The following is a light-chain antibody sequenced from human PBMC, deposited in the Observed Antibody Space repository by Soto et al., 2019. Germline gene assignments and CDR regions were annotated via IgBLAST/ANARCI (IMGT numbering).Light chain of an antibody. CDR2: EVT. CDR3: SSFTNSILV. Sequence: QSVLTQPASVSGSPGQSITISCTGTTSDVGSHNFVSWYQQLPGKAPKLLIYEVTNRPSGTSNRFSGSKSGNTASLTISGLQAEDAADYSCSSFTNSILVFGGGTKLTVL. CDR1: TSDVGSHNF. J-gene: IGLJ3*02. V-gene: IGLV2-14*01.